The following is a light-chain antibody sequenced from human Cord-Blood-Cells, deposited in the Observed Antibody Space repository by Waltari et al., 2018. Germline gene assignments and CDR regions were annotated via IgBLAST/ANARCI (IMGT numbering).Light chain of an antibody. CDR3: CSYAGSYV. Sequence: QPPLTQPRSVSGSPGQSVTISCTGTSSDVGGYNYVSWYQQHPGKAPKLMIYDVSKRPSGVPDRFSGSKSGNTASLTISGLQAEDEADYYCCSYAGSYVFGTGTKVTVL. J-gene: IGLJ1*01. CDR1: SSDVGGYNY. CDR2: DVS. V-gene: IGLV2-11*01.